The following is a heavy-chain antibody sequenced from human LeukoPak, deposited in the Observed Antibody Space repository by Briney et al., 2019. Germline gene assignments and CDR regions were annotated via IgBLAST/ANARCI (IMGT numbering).Heavy chain of an antibody. D-gene: IGHD3-22*01. CDR1: GYIFSSYG. J-gene: IGHJ4*02. CDR3: ARDRGNPLYYYDSSGSSLDY. V-gene: IGHV1-18*01. Sequence: GASVKVSCKASGYIFSSYGISWVRQAPGQGLEWMGWVSAYNENTKYAQKIQGRVTMTTDTSSNTAYMELRSLRSDDTAVYYCARDRGNPLYYYDSSGSSLDYWGQGTLVTVSS. CDR2: VSAYNENT.